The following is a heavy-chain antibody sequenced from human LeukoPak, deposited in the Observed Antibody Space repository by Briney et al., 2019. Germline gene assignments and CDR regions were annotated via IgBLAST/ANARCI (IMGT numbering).Heavy chain of an antibody. CDR2: NSGSGDNT. CDR3: AKEMGGVIAARGYSQH. CDR1: GFTFSSYA. J-gene: IGHJ1*01. D-gene: IGHD6-6*01. Sequence: GGSLRLSCAASGFTFSSYAISWFRQAPGEGVEWVLANSGSGDNTYYAASVKGRFTISRDTSKNTLYLQMNSLRAKDTAISYCAKEMGGVIAARGYSQHWGQGDLLTVSS. V-gene: IGHV3-23*01.